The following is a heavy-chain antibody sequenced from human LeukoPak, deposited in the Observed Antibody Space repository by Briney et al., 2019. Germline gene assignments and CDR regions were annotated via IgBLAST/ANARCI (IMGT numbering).Heavy chain of an antibody. J-gene: IGHJ4*02. V-gene: IGHV1-2*06. CDR2: IKPNSGAT. Sequence: ASVKVSCKASGYSFSGYYIHWVRQAPGQGLEWMGRIKPNSGATDYAQKFQDRVTMTRDTSTGTAYMEVSWLRSGETAVYYCARESASGMRPDYWGQGTLVTVSS. CDR3: ARESASGMRPDY. D-gene: IGHD6-25*01. CDR1: GYSFSGYY.